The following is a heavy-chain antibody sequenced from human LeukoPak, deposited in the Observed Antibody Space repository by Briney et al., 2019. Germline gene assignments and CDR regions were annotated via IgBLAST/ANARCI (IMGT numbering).Heavy chain of an antibody. CDR1: GFTFSNAW. D-gene: IGHD3-22*01. CDR2: IKSKTDGGTT. CDR3: TTGQYDSSGYLDY. J-gene: IGHJ4*02. Sequence: GGSLRLSCAASGFTFSNAWMSWVRQAPGKGLEWVGGIKSKTDGGTTDYAAPVKGRFTISRDDSKNTLYLQMNSLKTEDTAVYYCTTGQYDSSGYLDYWGQGTLVTVSS. V-gene: IGHV3-15*01.